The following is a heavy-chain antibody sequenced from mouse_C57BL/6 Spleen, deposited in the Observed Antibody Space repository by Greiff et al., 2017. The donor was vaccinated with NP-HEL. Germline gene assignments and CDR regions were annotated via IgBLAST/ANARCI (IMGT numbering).Heavy chain of an antibody. CDR2: IWSGGST. V-gene: IGHV2-2*01. J-gene: IGHJ4*01. D-gene: IGHD3-1*01. CDR1: GFSLTSYG. CDR3: ARAKLRGYAMDY. Sequence: QVQLQQSGPGLVQPSQSLSITCTVSGFSLTSYGVHWVRQSPGTGLEWLGVIWSGGSTDYNAAFISRLSISKDNSKSQVFFKMNSLQADDTAIYYCARAKLRGYAMDYWGQGTSVTVSS.